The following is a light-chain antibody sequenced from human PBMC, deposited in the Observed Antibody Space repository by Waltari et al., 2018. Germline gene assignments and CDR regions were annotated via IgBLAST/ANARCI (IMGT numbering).Light chain of an antibody. CDR3: QQRRDWPIT. J-gene: IGKJ5*01. Sequence: DIVLTQSPASLSLSPGERATLSCRASQSVSSYLAWYQQKPGQAPRLLIYDASTRATGVPARFSGSGSGTDFTLTISSLEPEDFVVYYCQQRRDWPITFGQGTRLEIK. CDR1: QSVSSY. CDR2: DAS. V-gene: IGKV3-11*01.